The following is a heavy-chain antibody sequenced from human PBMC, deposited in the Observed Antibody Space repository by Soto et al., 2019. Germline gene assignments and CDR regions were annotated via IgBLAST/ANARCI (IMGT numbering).Heavy chain of an antibody. Sequence: QVQLVQSGAEVRKPGASVKVSCKASGYTFTSYPIHWVRQAPGQRLEWMGWINTAKDNTKYSQKFQGRVTITRDTSASIVYMELSSLRSEDTAVYYCARGSSWSYFDYWGQGTLVTVSS. CDR3: ARGSSWSYFDY. D-gene: IGHD6-13*01. V-gene: IGHV1-3*04. CDR2: INTAKDNT. J-gene: IGHJ4*02. CDR1: GYTFTSYP.